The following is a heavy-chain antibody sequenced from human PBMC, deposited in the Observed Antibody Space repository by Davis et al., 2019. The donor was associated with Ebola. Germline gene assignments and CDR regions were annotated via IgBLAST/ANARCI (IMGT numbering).Heavy chain of an antibody. Sequence: SETLSLTCAVYGGSFSGYYWSWIRQPPGKGLEWIGEINHSGSTNYNPSLKSRVTISVDTSKSQFSLKLSSVTAADTAVYYCARASTVTPFDYWGQGTLVTVSS. CDR2: INHSGST. D-gene: IGHD4-11*01. J-gene: IGHJ4*02. CDR1: GGSFSGYY. V-gene: IGHV4-34*01. CDR3: ARASTVTPFDY.